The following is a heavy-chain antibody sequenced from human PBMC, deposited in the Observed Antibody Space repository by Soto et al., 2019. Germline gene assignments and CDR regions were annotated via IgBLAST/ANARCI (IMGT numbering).Heavy chain of an antibody. V-gene: IGHV4-30-2*01. CDR1: GGSISSGGYS. J-gene: IGHJ1*01. D-gene: IGHD6-13*01. Sequence: SETLSLTCAVSGGSISSGGYSWSWIRQPPGKGLEWIGYIYHSGSTYYNPSLKGRVTISVDRSKSQFSLKLSSVTAADTAVYYCASSHAGAHITAAVHWGQGTLVTVS. CDR2: IYHSGST. CDR3: ASSHAGAHITAAVH.